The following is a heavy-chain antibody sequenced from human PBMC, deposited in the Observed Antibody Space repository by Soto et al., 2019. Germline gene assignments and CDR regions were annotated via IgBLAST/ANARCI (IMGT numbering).Heavy chain of an antibody. CDR1: GFKFSNYA. J-gene: IGHJ4*02. Sequence: GGSLRLSCAASGFKFSNYAMSWVRQAPGKGLEWVSLISATGGGTYYAGSVKGRFTISRDNSHNTLYLQVHSLTAEDTAVYYCAEDRRAGGNSAFYFDFWGQGAQVTVSA. V-gene: IGHV3-23*01. CDR3: AEDRRAGGNSAFYFDF. CDR2: ISATGGGT. D-gene: IGHD3-16*01.